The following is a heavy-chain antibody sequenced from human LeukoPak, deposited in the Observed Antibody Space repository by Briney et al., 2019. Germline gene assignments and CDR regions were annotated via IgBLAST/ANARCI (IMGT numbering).Heavy chain of an antibody. CDR1: GYTQSRKH. Sequence: GGSETLLCTPSGYTQSRKHMIWARQAPGKGLEWVSVIYSGDSTYFAVSVKGRFVISRDNSKNTLYLQMNSLRAEDTAVYFCARDRGLIVVDPGDTPCVHWPQGTGV. CDR2: IYSGDST. J-gene: IGHJ4*02. V-gene: IGHV3-53*01. D-gene: IGHD2-2*01. CDR3: ARDRGLIVVDPGDTPCVH.